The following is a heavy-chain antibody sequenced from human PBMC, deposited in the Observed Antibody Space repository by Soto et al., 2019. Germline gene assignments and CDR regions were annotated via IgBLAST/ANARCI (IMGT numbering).Heavy chain of an antibody. CDR1: GYSFTGDG. V-gene: IGHV1-18*01. J-gene: IGHJ5*02. D-gene: IGHD6-19*01. CDR2: ISAYNGNT. CDR3: ARVGIYSSGWYRLDP. Sequence: GASVKGAWKASGYSFTGDGISWVRQAPGQGLEWMGWISAYNGNTNYAQKLQGRVTMTTDTSTSTAYMELRSLRSDDTAVYYCARVGIYSSGWYRLDPWGQGTLVTVSS.